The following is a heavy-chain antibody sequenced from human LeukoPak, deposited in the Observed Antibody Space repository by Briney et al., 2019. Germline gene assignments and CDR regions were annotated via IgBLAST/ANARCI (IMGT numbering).Heavy chain of an antibody. CDR2: INNAGSST. J-gene: IGHJ4*02. CDR3: ANGYSSGGGFDY. V-gene: IGHV3-74*01. Sequence: GGSLRLSCVASGFTLRSYWMHGGRQVPGKGLVWVSRINNAGSSTNYADSVTGRFTISRNNSKNTLYLQMHRLRADDTDVYYCANGYSSGGGFDYWGQGTLVTVSS. D-gene: IGHD6-19*01. CDR1: GFTLRSYW.